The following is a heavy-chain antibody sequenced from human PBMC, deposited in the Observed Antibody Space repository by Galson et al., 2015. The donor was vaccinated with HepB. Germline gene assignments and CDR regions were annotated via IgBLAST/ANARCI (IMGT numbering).Heavy chain of an antibody. Sequence: SLRLSCAASGFTVSSNYMSWVRQAPGKGLEWVSVIYSGGSTYYADSVKGRFTISRDNSKNTLYLQMNSLRAEDTAVYYCAREHRDYDSSGGNDYWGQGTLVTVSS. CDR2: IYSGGST. V-gene: IGHV3-66*01. CDR1: GFTVSSNY. CDR3: AREHRDYDSSGGNDY. D-gene: IGHD3-22*01. J-gene: IGHJ4*02.